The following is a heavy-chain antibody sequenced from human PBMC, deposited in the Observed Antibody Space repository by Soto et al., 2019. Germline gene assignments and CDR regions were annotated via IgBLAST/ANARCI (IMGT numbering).Heavy chain of an antibody. V-gene: IGHV4-59*08. CDR1: NGSISPNY. D-gene: IGHD3-16*01. Sequence: QVQLQESGPGLVKPSETLSLTCTVSNGSISPNYWSWIRQPPGKGLEWIGYIYFAGTTTYNPSLKSRVTISLDASKNRFSLRLTSLTAADTAVYYCARLGAYFQALDSWGQGTLVTVSS. J-gene: IGHJ4*02. CDR3: ARLGAYFQALDS. CDR2: IYFAGTT.